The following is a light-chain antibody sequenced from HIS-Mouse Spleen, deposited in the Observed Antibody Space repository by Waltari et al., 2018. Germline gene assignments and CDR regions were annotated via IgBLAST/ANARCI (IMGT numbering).Light chain of an antibody. J-gene: IGKJ2*01. CDR1: QSISSW. V-gene: IGKV1-5*03. CDR2: KAS. CDR3: QQYNSYVT. Sequence: DIQMTQSPSTLSASVGDRVTITCRASQSISSWLAWYQQKPGKAPKLLIYKASSLESGVPSMFSGSGSGTEFNLTISSLQPDDFATYYCQQYNSYVTFGQGTKLEIK.